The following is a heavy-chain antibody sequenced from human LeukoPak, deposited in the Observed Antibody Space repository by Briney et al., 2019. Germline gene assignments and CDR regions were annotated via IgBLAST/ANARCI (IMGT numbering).Heavy chain of an antibody. CDR1: GDSISTYH. CDR3: ARDKQHSYGRYFDH. D-gene: IGHD3-16*01. V-gene: IGHV4-59*01. CDR2: MQSTGNS. J-gene: IGHJ4*02. Sequence: SETLSLTCSVSGDSISTYHWNWIRKPPGKGLEWIGYMQSTGNSKYNPSLRSRVNMLVDTSKNQAALILSSVTAADTAVYYCARDKQHSYGRYFDHWGQGALVTVSS.